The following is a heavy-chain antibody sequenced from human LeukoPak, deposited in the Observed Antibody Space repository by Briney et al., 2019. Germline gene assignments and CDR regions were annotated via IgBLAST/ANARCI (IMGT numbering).Heavy chain of an antibody. CDR2: ISVGGNT. CDR1: GFTLSSYA. V-gene: IGHV3-23*01. CDR3: AKAPVTTCSGAYCYPFDY. D-gene: IGHD2-15*01. J-gene: IGHJ4*02. Sequence: TGGSLRLSCAASGFTLSSYAMSWVRQGPGKGLEWVSAISVGGNTYHADSVKGRFTISRDSSKNTLYLQMNSLRAEDAAVYYCAKAPVTTCSGAYCYPFDYWGQGTLVTVSS.